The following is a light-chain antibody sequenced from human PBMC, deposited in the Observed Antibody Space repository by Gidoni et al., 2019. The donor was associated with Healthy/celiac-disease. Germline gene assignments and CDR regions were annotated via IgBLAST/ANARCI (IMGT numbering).Light chain of an antibody. V-gene: IGLV2-14*01. CDR1: SSVVGGYNY. J-gene: IGLJ2*01. CDR2: DVS. Sequence: SALTQPASVSVSPRQSITISCPGTSSVVGGYNYVSWYQQHPGKAPKLIIYDVSKRPPGISKRFTGSKSGNTASLTISGLQAEDEADYCCSSYTSSSTLGGVFGGGTKLTVL. CDR3: SSYTSSSTLGGV.